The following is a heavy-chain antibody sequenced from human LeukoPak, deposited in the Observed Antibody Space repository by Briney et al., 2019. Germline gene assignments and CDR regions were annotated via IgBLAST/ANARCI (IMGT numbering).Heavy chain of an antibody. Sequence: SETLSLTCTVSGASISSYYWTWIRQPPGKGLEWIGYISYSGSTNYNPSLKSRVTISVDTSKNQFSLKLTSVTAADTAVYYCARWSSSQYYFDYWGQGTLVTVSS. D-gene: IGHD6-13*01. V-gene: IGHV4-59*01. J-gene: IGHJ4*02. CDR1: GASISSYY. CDR2: ISYSGST. CDR3: ARWSSSQYYFDY.